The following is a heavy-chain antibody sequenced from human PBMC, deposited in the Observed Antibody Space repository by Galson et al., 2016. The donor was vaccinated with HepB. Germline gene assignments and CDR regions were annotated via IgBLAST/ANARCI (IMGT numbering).Heavy chain of an antibody. J-gene: IGHJ4*02. D-gene: IGHD1-26*01. V-gene: IGHV3-23*01. CDR3: VSDGIRYLSGGTAFDY. Sequence: SLRLSCAASGFTVSSSYMNWVRQAPGKGLEWVSGVSDTGTTYYANDVKDRFTISRENSKNTLYLQLNSLRAEDTAVYHCVSDGIRYLSGGTAFDYWGQGTPVTVSS. CDR2: VSDTGTT. CDR1: GFTVSSSY.